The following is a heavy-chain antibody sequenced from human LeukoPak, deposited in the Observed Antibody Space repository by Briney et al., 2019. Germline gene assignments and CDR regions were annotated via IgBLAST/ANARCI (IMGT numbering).Heavy chain of an antibody. D-gene: IGHD3-3*01. J-gene: IGHJ6*02. Sequence: PGGSLRLSCAASGFTFSSYDMHLVRQATGKGLEWVSTIGTAGDTYYPGSVKGRFTISRENAKNSLYLQMNSLRAGDTAVYYCARGRYDFWSGYVGGGYYGMDVWGQGTTVTVSS. CDR3: ARGRYDFWSGYVGGGYYGMDV. V-gene: IGHV3-13*01. CDR1: GFTFSSYD. CDR2: IGTAGDT.